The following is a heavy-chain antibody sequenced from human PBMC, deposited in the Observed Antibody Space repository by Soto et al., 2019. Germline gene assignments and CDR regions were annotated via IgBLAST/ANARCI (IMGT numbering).Heavy chain of an antibody. CDR1: GFTVSSNY. CDR3: ARDRSSSRYIDGFDM. D-gene: IGHD6-6*01. J-gene: IGHJ3*02. Sequence: GSLRLSCAASGFTVSSNYMSWVRQAPGKGLEWVANVKQDGSTKYYMDSVKGRFTISRDNAKNSLYLQMSSLRAEDTALYYCARDRSSSRYIDGFDMWGQGTMVTVSS. V-gene: IGHV3-7*01. CDR2: VKQDGSTK.